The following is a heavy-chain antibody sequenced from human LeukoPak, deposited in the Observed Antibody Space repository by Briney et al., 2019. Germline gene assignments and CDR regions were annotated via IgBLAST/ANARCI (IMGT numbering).Heavy chain of an antibody. D-gene: IGHD4-17*01. CDR1: GFTVSSNY. CDR2: IKTDGSIT. J-gene: IGHJ4*02. Sequence: PGGSLRLSCAASGFTVSSNYMSWVRQAPGKGLVWVSRIKTDGSITGYADSVKGRFTISRDNAKNTLYLQMNSLRAEDTAVYYCARDRTVTTLFDYWGQGTLVTVSS. CDR3: ARDRTVTTLFDY. V-gene: IGHV3-74*01.